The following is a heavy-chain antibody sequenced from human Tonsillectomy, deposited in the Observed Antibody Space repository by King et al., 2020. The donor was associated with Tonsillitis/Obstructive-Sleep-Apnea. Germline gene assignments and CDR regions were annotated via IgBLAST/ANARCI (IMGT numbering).Heavy chain of an antibody. D-gene: IGHD4-17*01. J-gene: IGHJ6*02. CDR1: GFTFNSYS. CDR3: ASAYGDSPYYYGMDV. CDR2: ISGSSNYI. Sequence: VQLVESGGGLVKPGGSLRLSCAASGFTFNSYSMNWVRQAPGKGLEWVSSISGSSNYICYADSVKGRFTISRDNAKNSLFLQMNSPRAEDTAVYYCASAYGDSPYYYGMDVWGQGTTVTVSS. V-gene: IGHV3-21*01.